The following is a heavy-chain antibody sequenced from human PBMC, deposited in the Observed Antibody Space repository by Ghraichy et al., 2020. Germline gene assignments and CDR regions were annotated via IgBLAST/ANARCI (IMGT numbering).Heavy chain of an antibody. CDR3: YSAAY. CDR2: IKSKPDGGTT. Sequence: GGSLRLSCAASGLDFKNSWLTWVRQSPGKGLEWVGHIKSKPDGGTTAYATLLKDRITISRDDSKQTMYLEMNSLKSEDTGVYYCYSAAYWGQGALVIVSS. D-gene: IGHD6-13*01. J-gene: IGHJ4*02. CDR1: GLDFKNSW. V-gene: IGHV3-15*01.